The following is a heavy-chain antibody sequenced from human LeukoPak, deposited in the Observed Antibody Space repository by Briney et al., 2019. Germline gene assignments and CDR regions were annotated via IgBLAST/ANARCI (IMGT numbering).Heavy chain of an antibody. CDR1: GGSISSYY. CDR3: ARDILTGYYRDAFDI. D-gene: IGHD3-9*01. CDR2: IYYSGST. V-gene: IGHV4-59*01. J-gene: IGHJ3*02. Sequence: SETLSLTCTVSGGSISSYYWSWIRQSPGKGLEWIGYIYYSGSTNYNPSLKSRVTISVDTSKNQFSLKLSSVTAADTAVYYCARDILTGYYRDAFDIWGQGTMVTVSS.